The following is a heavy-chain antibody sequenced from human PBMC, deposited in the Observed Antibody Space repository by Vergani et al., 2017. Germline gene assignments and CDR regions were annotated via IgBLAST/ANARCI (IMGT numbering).Heavy chain of an antibody. D-gene: IGHD6-13*01. V-gene: IGHV4-39*01. J-gene: IGHJ6*03. CDR1: GGSIRSTFYY. Sequence: QVQLQESGPGLVKPSETLSLTCTVSGGSIRSTFYYWGWIRQPPGKGLEWIGTIYYSGSTYYNPSLKSRVTISVDTSKNQFSLKVNSVTAADTAVYYCARHKEQLVPGNYYYYYYMDVWGKGTTVTVSS. CDR3: ARHKEQLVPGNYYYYYYMDV. CDR2: IYYSGST.